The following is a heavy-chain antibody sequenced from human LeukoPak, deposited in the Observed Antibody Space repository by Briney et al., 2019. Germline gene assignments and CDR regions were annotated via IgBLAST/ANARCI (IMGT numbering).Heavy chain of an antibody. CDR1: GFTFSYSA. CDR3: AADSGNYGSGTHIPDH. CDR2: IVVCSGTT. V-gene: IGHV1-58*02. J-gene: IGHJ4*02. Sequence: SVKVSCEASGFTFSYSAMLWVRQARGQRLEWIGWIVVCSGTTSYPHKFQERVIITRDKSTSTAHMELSSLRSEDTAVYYCAADSGNYGSGTHIPDHWGQGTLVTVSS. D-gene: IGHD3-10*01.